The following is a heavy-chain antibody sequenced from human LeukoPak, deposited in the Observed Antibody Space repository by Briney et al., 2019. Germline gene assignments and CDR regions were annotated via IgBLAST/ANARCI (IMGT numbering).Heavy chain of an antibody. Sequence: GSLRLSCARAGITFRSYCQPWVRQASGKGLEWVAFIRYDGSNKYYADSVKGRFTISRDNSKNTLYLQMNSLRAEDTAVYYCAKGDSSSSYFDYWGQGTLVTVSS. V-gene: IGHV3-30*02. CDR1: GITFRSYC. CDR3: AKGDSSSSYFDY. CDR2: IRYDGSNK. J-gene: IGHJ4*02. D-gene: IGHD6-6*01.